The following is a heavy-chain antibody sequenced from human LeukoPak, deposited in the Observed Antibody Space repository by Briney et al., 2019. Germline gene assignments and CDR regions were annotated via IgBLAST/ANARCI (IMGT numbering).Heavy chain of an antibody. CDR3: ARDYYDSSGYYLSFDY. D-gene: IGHD3-22*01. CDR1: GGTFSSYA. V-gene: IGHV1-69*01. Sequence: SVEVSCKASGGTFSSYAISWVRQAPGQGPEWMGGIIPIFGTANYAQKFQGRVTITADESTSTAYMELSSLRSEDTAVYYCARDYYDSSGYYLSFDYWGQGTLVTVSS. J-gene: IGHJ4*02. CDR2: IIPIFGTA.